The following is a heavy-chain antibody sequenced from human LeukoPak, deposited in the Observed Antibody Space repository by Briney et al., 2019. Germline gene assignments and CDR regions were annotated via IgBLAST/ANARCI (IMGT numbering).Heavy chain of an antibody. Sequence: NPSETLSLTCAVYGGSFSGYYWSWIRQPPGKGLEWIGEINHSGSTNYNPSLKSRVTISVDTSKNQFSLKLSSVTAADTAVYYCARRPYYYYMDVWGKGTTVTVSS. V-gene: IGHV4-34*01. D-gene: IGHD6-6*01. J-gene: IGHJ6*03. CDR1: GGSFSGYY. CDR3: ARRPYYYYMDV. CDR2: INHSGST.